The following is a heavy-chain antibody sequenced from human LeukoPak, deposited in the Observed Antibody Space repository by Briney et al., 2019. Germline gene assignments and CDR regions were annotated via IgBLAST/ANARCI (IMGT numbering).Heavy chain of an antibody. V-gene: IGHV3-30*02. D-gene: IGHD1-26*01. J-gene: IGHJ4*02. CDR2: IRYDGSNK. CDR1: GFTFNSYG. Sequence: GGSLRLSCAASGFTFNSYGMHWVRQAPGKGLEWVAFIRYDGSNKYYADSVKGRFTISRDNSKNTLYLQMSSLRAEDTAVYYCAKDRVGTTRALDYWGQGTLVTVSS. CDR3: AKDRVGTTRALDY.